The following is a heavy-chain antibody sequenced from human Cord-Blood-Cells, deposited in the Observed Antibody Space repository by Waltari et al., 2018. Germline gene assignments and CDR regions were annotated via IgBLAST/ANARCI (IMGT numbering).Heavy chain of an antibody. J-gene: IGHJ3*02. V-gene: IGHV4-39*01. CDR1: GGSISSSSYY. CDR3: ARHDPTDYDFWSGYAFDI. CDR2: IYYSGST. D-gene: IGHD3-3*01. Sequence: QLQLQESGPGLVKPSETLSLTCTVSGGSISSSSYYWGWIRQPPGKGLEWIGSIYYSGSTSYNPSLKSRVTISVDTSKNQFSLKLSSVTAADTAVYYCARHDPTDYDFWSGYAFDIWGQGTMVTVSS.